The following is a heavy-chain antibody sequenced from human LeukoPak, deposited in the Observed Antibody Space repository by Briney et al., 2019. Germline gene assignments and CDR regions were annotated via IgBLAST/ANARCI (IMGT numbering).Heavy chain of an antibody. V-gene: IGHV4-34*01. Sequence: SETLSLTCAVYGGSFSGYNWSWIRQPPGKGLEWIGEINHSGSTNYNPSLKSRVTISVDTSKNQFSLKLSSVTAADTAVYYCARGASGYSSSWYLLHYWGQGTLVTVSS. CDR2: INHSGST. J-gene: IGHJ4*02. CDR1: GGSFSGYN. CDR3: ARGASGYSSSWYLLHY. D-gene: IGHD6-13*01.